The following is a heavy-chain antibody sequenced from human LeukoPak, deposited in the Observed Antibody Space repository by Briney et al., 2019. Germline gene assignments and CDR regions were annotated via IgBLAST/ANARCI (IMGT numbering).Heavy chain of an antibody. CDR3: ARHTPILTGYPFDF. V-gene: IGHV4-59*08. D-gene: IGHD3-9*01. CDR2: IYYSGST. Sequence: SETLSLTCAVYGGSFSSYYWSWIRQPPGKGLEWIGYIYYSGSTNYNPSLKSRVTISVDTSKNQFSLKLSSVTAADTAVYYCARHTPILTGYPFDFWGQGALVTVSS. CDR1: GGSFSSYY. J-gene: IGHJ4*02.